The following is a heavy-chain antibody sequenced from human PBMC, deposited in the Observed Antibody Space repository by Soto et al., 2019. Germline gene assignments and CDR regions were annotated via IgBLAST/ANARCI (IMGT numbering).Heavy chain of an antibody. D-gene: IGHD1-1*01. CDR1: GFTVSSNI. CDR2: TYSGGTT. CDR3: AKEKRDTTGARDAFDI. J-gene: IGHJ3*02. Sequence: EVQLVESGGGLIQPGGSLRLSCAASGFTVSSNIMSWVRQAPGKGLEWVSVTYSGGTTYYADSVKGRFTISRDNSKNTLDLQMNSLRAEDTAVYYCAKEKRDTTGARDAFDIWGQGTMVTVS. V-gene: IGHV3-53*01.